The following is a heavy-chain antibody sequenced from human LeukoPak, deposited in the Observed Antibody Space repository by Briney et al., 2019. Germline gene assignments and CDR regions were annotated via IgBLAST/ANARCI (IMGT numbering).Heavy chain of an antibody. CDR1: GGSISSGGYY. CDR3: ARQFSYGPYRYFDY. CDR2: IYYSGST. J-gene: IGHJ4*02. Sequence: SETLSLTCTVSGGSISSGGYYWSWIRQHPGKGLERIGYIYYSGSTYYNPSLKSRVTISVDTSKKQFSLKLSSMTAADTAVYYCARQFSYGPYRYFDYWGQGTLVTVSS. D-gene: IGHD5-18*01. V-gene: IGHV4-39*01.